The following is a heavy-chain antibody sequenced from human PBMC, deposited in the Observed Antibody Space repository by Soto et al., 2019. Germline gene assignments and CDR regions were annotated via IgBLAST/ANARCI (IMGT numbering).Heavy chain of an antibody. Sequence: VASVKVSCKASGGTFSSYAISWVRQAPGQGLEWMGGIIPIFGTANYAQKFQGRVTITADKSTSTAYMELSSLRSEDTAVYYCARVNSGSYPYFDYWGQGTLVTVSS. CDR3: ARVNSGSYPYFDY. J-gene: IGHJ4*02. V-gene: IGHV1-69*06. CDR1: GGTFSSYA. D-gene: IGHD1-26*01. CDR2: IIPIFGTA.